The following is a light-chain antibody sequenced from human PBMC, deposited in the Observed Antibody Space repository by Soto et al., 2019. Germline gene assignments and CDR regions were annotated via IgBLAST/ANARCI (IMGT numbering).Light chain of an antibody. CDR3: QQYFSIPLT. CDR1: QSILYSAHNKNY. J-gene: IGKJ4*01. CDR2: WAS. Sequence: DLVLTPSPDSLAVSLGERATVNCTSSQSILYSAHNKNYLSWYQQKPGQPPKLLIYWASTRESGVPDRFSGSESGTDFTLTISSLQAEDVAVYYCQQYFSIPLTFGGGTKVDIK. V-gene: IGKV4-1*01.